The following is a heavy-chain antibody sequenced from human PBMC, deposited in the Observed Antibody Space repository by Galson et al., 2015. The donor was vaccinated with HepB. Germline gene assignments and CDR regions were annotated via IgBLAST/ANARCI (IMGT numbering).Heavy chain of an antibody. CDR3: ARGGLSAPLRDYYYGMDV. J-gene: IGHJ6*02. D-gene: IGHD5-12*01. CDR2: ISSSSSYN. Sequence: SLRLSCAASGFIFSSYIMNWVRQAPGKGLEWVSSISSSSSYNYYADSVKGRFTISRDNAKNSLYLQMNSLRAEDTAVYYCARGGLSAPLRDYYYGMDVWGQGTTVTVS. CDR1: GFIFSSYI. V-gene: IGHV3-21*01.